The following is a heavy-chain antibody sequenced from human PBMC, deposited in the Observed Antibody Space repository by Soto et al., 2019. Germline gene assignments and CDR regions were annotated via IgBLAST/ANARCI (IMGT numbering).Heavy chain of an antibody. Sequence: LRLSCVASRFTFTSYAMSWVRQDPGKGLEWVAAISASGGATIHADSVKGRLTIYRDNSKNTLYLQMNSLRAEDTAVYYCAKDVEGGSLFRGAFDYWGQGTQVTVSS. V-gene: IGHV3-23*01. CDR1: RFTFTSYA. CDR3: AKDVEGGSLFRGAFDY. J-gene: IGHJ4*02. D-gene: IGHD1-26*01. CDR2: ISASGGAT.